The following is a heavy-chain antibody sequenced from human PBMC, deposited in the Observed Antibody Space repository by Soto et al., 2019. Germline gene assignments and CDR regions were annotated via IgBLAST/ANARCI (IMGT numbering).Heavy chain of an antibody. CDR1: GFTFSSYS. CDR2: IGSSSSYI. CDR3: ARDQVAGTRYFDL. Sequence: EVQLVESGGGLVKPGGSLRLSCAASGFTFSSYSMNWVRQAPGKGLAWVSSIGSSSSYIYDADSVKGRFTISRDNAKNSMYLQMNTLRAEHTAVYYFARDQVAGTRYFDLWGRGTLVTVSS. V-gene: IGHV3-21*01. J-gene: IGHJ2*01. D-gene: IGHD6-19*01.